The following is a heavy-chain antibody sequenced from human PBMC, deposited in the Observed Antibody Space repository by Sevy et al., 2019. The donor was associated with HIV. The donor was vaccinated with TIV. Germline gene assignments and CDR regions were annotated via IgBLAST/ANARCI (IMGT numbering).Heavy chain of an antibody. CDR1: GFSFSDHR. Sequence: GGSLRLSCVGSGFSFSDHRMRWVRQAPGKGLEWMAVISYDGRNTKYKADSVKGRFTISRDNSKNTLYLQMNSLRAEDTAIYYCARDRGEILSSAFDYWGQGTLVTVSS. J-gene: IGHJ4*02. CDR3: ARDRGEILSSAFDY. CDR2: ISYDGRNTK. D-gene: IGHD3-16*01. V-gene: IGHV3-30*03.